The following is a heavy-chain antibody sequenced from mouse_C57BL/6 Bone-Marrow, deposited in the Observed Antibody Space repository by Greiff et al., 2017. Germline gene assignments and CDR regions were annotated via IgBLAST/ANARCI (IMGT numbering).Heavy chain of an antibody. CDR1: GYTFTNYW. V-gene: IGHV1-63*01. J-gene: IGHJ3*01. D-gene: IGHD2-3*01. Sequence: VKLQESGAELVRPGTSVKMSCKASGYTFTNYWIGWAKQRPGHGLEWIGDIYPGGGYTNYNEKFKGKATLTADKSSSTAYMQFSSLTSEDSAIYYCASSKKRRWLLPFAYWGQGTLVTVSA. CDR3: ASSKKRRWLLPFAY. CDR2: IYPGGGYT.